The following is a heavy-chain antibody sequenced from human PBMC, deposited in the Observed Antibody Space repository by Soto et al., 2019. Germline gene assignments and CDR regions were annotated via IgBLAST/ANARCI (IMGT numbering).Heavy chain of an antibody. J-gene: IGHJ6*02. V-gene: IGHV1-58*01. Sequence: GASVKVSCKASGFTFTSSAVQWVRQARGQRLEWIGWIVVGSGNTNYAQKFQERVTITRDMSTSTAYMELSSLRSEDTAVYYCVARIVGANYGMDVWGQGTTVTVSS. CDR3: VARIVGANYGMDV. CDR1: GFTFTSSA. D-gene: IGHD1-26*01. CDR2: IVVGSGNT.